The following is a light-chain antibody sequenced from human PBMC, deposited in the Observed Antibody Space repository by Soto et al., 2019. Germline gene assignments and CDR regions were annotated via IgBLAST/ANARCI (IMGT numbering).Light chain of an antibody. J-gene: IGKJ2*01. CDR2: GAS. CDR3: QQYDNWPPRWT. CDR1: QSVGTN. V-gene: IGKV3-15*01. Sequence: EIVMTQSPATLSVSPGERVTLSCRASQSVGTNLAWYQQKPGQAPRLLILGASTRASGIPAKFSGSGSGTESTLSIGSLQSEAFAIYYCQQYDNWPPRWTFGQGTKV.